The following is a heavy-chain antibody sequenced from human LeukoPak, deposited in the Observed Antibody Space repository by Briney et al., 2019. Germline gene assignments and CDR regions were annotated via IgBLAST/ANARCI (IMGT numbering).Heavy chain of an antibody. V-gene: IGHV4-59*01. CDR3: ARVKEQWLVMYYFDY. CDR2: VHYSGTT. CDR1: DGSITNND. Sequence: SETLSLTCTVSDGSITNNDWSWVRQTPGKGLEFIGYVHYSGTTNYNPSLRSRVTISIDTSRKHFFLKLKSVTAADTAVYYCARVKEQWLVMYYFDYWGQGTLVTVSS. J-gene: IGHJ4*02. D-gene: IGHD6-19*01.